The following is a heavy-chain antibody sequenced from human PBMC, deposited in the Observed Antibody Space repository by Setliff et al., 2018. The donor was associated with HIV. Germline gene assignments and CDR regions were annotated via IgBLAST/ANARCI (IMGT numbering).Heavy chain of an antibody. CDR1: GGIFSTYA. J-gene: IGHJ3*02. Sequence: GASVKVSCKASGGIFSTYAISWVRQAPGQGLEWMGGIVPILGTTNYAQKFQGRVTITADKSTSTTYMDLSSLRSEDTAVYFCARTSPLYSRTFDAFDIWGQGTMVTVSS. CDR3: ARTSPLYSRTFDAFDI. D-gene: IGHD6-13*01. V-gene: IGHV1-69*10. CDR2: IVPILGTT.